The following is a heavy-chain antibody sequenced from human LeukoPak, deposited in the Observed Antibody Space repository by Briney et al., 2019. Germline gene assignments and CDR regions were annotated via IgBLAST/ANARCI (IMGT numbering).Heavy chain of an antibody. CDR3: ARELVIDAFDI. Sequence: GQSLRLSCAASGFTFSTYGMHWVRQSPGKGLEWVAVISYDGSNKYYADSVKGRFTISRDNSKNTLYLQMNSLRAEDTAVYYCARELVIDAFDIWGQGTMVTVSS. J-gene: IGHJ3*02. CDR1: GFTFSTYG. V-gene: IGHV3-30*03. CDR2: ISYDGSNK.